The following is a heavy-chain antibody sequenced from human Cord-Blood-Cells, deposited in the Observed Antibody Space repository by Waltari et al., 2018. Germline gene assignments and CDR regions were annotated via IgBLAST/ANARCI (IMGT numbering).Heavy chain of an antibody. CDR2: ISYDGRNK. D-gene: IGHD2-8*02. CDR1: GFTFSSYA. J-gene: IGHJ4*02. CDR3: ARAGGLVYFDY. V-gene: IGHV3-30*04. Sequence: QVQLVESGGGVVQPGRSLRLSCAASGFTFSSYAMHWVRQAPGKGLEWVAVISYDGRNKYYADSAKGRFTISRDNSKNTLYLQMNSLRAEDTAVYYCARAGGLVYFDYWGQGTLVTVSS.